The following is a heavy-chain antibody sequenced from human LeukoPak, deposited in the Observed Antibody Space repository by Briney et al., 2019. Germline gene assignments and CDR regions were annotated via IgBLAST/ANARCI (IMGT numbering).Heavy chain of an antibody. Sequence: ASVKVSCKASGYTFTNYGISWVRQAPGQGLEWMGWISAYNSHTNYAQNFQGRVTMTRDTSTSTAYMEVRSLRSDDTAVYYCARDYCSGGSCYSGSTDYWGQGTLVTVSS. J-gene: IGHJ4*02. CDR2: ISAYNSHT. V-gene: IGHV1-18*04. CDR1: GYTFTNYG. D-gene: IGHD2-15*01. CDR3: ARDYCSGGSCYSGSTDY.